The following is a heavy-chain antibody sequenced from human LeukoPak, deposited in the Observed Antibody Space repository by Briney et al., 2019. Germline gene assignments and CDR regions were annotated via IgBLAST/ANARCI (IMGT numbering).Heavy chain of an antibody. V-gene: IGHV1-69*05. CDR1: GYTFTSYG. CDR2: IIPIFGTA. Sequence: GASVKVSCKASGYTFTSYGISWVRQAPGQGLEWMGRIIPIFGTANYAQKFQGRVTITTDESTSTAYMELSSLRSEDTAVYYWARDRGTGTMFDYWGQGTLVTVSS. D-gene: IGHD1-1*01. J-gene: IGHJ4*02. CDR3: ARDRGTGTMFDY.